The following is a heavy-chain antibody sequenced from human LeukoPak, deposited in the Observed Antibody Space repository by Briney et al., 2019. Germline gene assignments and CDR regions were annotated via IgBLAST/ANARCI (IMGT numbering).Heavy chain of an antibody. Sequence: GSLRLSCAASGFTFSSYSMNWVRQAPGKGLEWVSSISSSSSYIYYADSVKGRFTISRDNAKNSLYLQMNSLRAEDTAVYYCARDRVNSDGFDYWGQGTLVTVSS. CDR2: ISSSSSYI. CDR1: GFTFSSYS. CDR3: ARDRVNSDGFDY. J-gene: IGHJ4*02. D-gene: IGHD4-23*01. V-gene: IGHV3-21*01.